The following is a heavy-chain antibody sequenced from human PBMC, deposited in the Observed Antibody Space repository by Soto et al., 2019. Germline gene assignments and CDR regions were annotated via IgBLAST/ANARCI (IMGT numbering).Heavy chain of an antibody. Sequence: QLQLQESGPGLVKPSETLSLTCTVSGGSISSSSYYWGWIRQPPGKGLEWIGSIYYSGSTYYNPSLKTRVTISVDTSKNQFSLKLSAVTAADTAVYYCARHLARIFTGLALSGSPNWFDPWGQGTLVTVSS. CDR2: IYYSGST. D-gene: IGHD3-9*01. CDR3: ARHLARIFTGLALSGSPNWFDP. CDR1: GGSISSSSYY. V-gene: IGHV4-39*01. J-gene: IGHJ5*02.